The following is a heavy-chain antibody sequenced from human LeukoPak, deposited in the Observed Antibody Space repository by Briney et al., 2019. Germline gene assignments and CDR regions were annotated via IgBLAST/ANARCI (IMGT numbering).Heavy chain of an antibody. CDR1: GFTFTTHW. J-gene: IGHJ4*02. V-gene: IGHV3-74*01. CDR2: IKPDGSDT. Sequence: PEGSLRLSCGASGFTFTTHWIHWVRQAPGKGLVWVSRIKPDGSDTNYADSVKGRFTISRDNAKNTVYLQMNSLRAEDTAVYYCARGKYGGYFIDYWGQGTLVTVSS. CDR3: ARGKYGGYFIDY. D-gene: IGHD5-12*01.